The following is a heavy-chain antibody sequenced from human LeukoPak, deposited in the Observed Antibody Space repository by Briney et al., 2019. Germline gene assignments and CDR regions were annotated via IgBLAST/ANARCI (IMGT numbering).Heavy chain of an antibody. CDR2: ISYDGSNK. V-gene: IGHV3-30*04. CDR1: GFTFSSYA. D-gene: IGHD1-26*01. Sequence: PGRSLRLSCAASGFTFSSYAMRWVRQAPGKGLEWVAVISYDGSNKYYADSVKGRFTISRDNSKNTLYLQMNSLRAEDTAVYYCARDGVGATTLGCPRSWGQGTLVTVSS. J-gene: IGHJ5*02. CDR3: ARDGVGATTLGCPRS.